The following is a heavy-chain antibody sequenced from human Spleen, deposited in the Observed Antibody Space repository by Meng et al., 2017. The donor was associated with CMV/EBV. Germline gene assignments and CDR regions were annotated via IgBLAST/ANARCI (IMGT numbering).Heavy chain of an antibody. J-gene: IGHJ4*02. CDR2: ISSSGSTI. Sequence: GGSLRLSCAASGFTFSDYYMSWIRQAPGKGLEWVSYISSSGSTIYYADSVKGRFTISRDNAKNTLYLQMNSLRAEDTAVYYCATTAVAGTNDYWGQGTLVTVSS. D-gene: IGHD6-19*01. CDR3: ATTAVAGTNDY. V-gene: IGHV3-11*01. CDR1: GFTFSDYY.